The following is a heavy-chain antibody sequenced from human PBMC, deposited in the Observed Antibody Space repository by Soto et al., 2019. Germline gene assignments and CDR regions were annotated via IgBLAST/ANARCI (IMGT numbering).Heavy chain of an antibody. Sequence: PGGSLRLSCGASGFTFNSFGMHWVRQAPGRGLGWVAVIPYDGDNNYYTDSVKGRFTISRDNSKHTLHLEMYSVRAEDTAVYYCVKEIDIVVRGPFYYGMEVWGHGTTFPVS. CDR3: VKEIDIVVRGPFYYGMEV. CDR1: GFTFNSFG. D-gene: IGHD2-21*01. V-gene: IGHV3-30*18. J-gene: IGHJ6*02. CDR2: IPYDGDNN.